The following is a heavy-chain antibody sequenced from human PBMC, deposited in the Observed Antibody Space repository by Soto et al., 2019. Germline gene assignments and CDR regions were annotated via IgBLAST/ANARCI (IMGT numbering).Heavy chain of an antibody. V-gene: IGHV4-34*01. CDR3: ASRAVAADPRGGFDY. CDR1: GGSFSGYY. CDR2: INHSGST. D-gene: IGHD6-19*01. J-gene: IGHJ4*02. Sequence: QVQLQQWGAGLLKPSETLSLTCAVYGGSFSGYYWSWIRQPPGKGLEWIGEINHSGSTNYNPSLKSRVTISVDTSKNQFSLKLSSVTAADTAVYYCASRAVAADPRGGFDYWGQGTLVTVSS.